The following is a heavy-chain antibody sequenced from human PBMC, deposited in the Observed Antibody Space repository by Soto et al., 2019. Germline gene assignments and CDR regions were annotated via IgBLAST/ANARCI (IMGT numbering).Heavy chain of an antibody. Sequence: PGGSLRLSCAASGFTFSSYAMSWVRQAPGKGLEWVSAISGSGGSTYYADSVKGRFTISGDNSKNTLYLQMNSLRAEDTAVYYCAKDGGIAVAGTPYYYGMDVWGQGTTVTVSS. V-gene: IGHV3-23*01. CDR2: ISGSGGST. J-gene: IGHJ6*02. CDR1: GFTFSSYA. CDR3: AKDGGIAVAGTPYYYGMDV. D-gene: IGHD6-19*01.